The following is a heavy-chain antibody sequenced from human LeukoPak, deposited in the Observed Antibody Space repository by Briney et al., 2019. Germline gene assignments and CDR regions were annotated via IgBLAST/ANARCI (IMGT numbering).Heavy chain of an antibody. D-gene: IGHD2-15*01. CDR1: GFTFSSYS. J-gene: IGHJ4*02. V-gene: IGHV3-48*01. CDR2: ISSSSSTI. CDR3: ARDVGRISPVGLFDY. Sequence: PGGSLRLSCAASGFTFSSYSMNWVRQAPGKGLEWVSYISSSSSTIYYADSVKGRFTISRDNAKNSLYLQMNSLRAEDTAVYYCARDVGRISPVGLFDYWGQGTLVTVSS.